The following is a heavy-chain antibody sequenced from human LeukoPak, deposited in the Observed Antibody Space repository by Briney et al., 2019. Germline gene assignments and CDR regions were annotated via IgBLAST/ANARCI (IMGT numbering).Heavy chain of an antibody. Sequence: SETLSLTCTVSGGSISSNSYYWGWIRQPPGKGLEWIGCIYYSGSTYYNPSLKSRVTISLDTSKNQFSLKLSSVTAADTAVYYCATSAADYWGQGTLVTVSS. D-gene: IGHD2-15*01. CDR1: GGSISSNSYY. V-gene: IGHV4-39*01. J-gene: IGHJ4*02. CDR3: ATSAADY. CDR2: IYYSGST.